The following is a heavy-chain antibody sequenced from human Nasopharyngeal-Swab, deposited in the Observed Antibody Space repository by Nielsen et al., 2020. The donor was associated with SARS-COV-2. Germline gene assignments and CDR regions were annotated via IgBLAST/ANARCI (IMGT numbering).Heavy chain of an antibody. Sequence: SETLSLTCAISGDSVSSNTAAWSWIRQSPSRGLEWLGRTWYRSKWHYDYAESVKSRITINPDTTKNQFYLQLNSVTPEDTAVYYCARGSQGTRWSWCQGTLVTVSS. J-gene: IGHJ5*02. V-gene: IGHV6-1*01. CDR3: ARGSQGTRWS. CDR1: GDSVSSNTAA. CDR2: TWYRSKWHY. D-gene: IGHD2-15*01.